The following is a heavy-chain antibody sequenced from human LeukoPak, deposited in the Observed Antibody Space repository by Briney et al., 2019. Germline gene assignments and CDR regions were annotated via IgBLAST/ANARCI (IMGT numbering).Heavy chain of an antibody. V-gene: IGHV3-30-3*01. CDR1: GFTFSSYA. CDR3: ASPYSGRYSYFDY. CDR2: ISYDGSNK. Sequence: GGSLRLSCAASGFTFSSYAMHWVRQAPGKGLEWVAVISYDGSNKYYADSVRGRLTISRDNSKNTVYLQMNSLRAEDTAEYYCASPYSGRYSYFDYWGQGTLVTVSS. D-gene: IGHD1-26*01. J-gene: IGHJ4*02.